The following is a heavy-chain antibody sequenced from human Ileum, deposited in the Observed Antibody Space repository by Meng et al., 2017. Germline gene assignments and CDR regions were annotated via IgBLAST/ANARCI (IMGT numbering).Heavy chain of an antibody. J-gene: IGHJ4*02. V-gene: IGHV1-18*01. D-gene: IGHD2-15*01. CDR2: FVNYVDT. CDR3: ASGTPGRSYCDY. CDR1: GYTVGSYG. Sequence: QVHLLQSGPEEKKPGASVRVSCKASGYTVGSYGICWVRQAPGQGLEWMGWFVNYVDTYPAPKFQGRVTMTTDTHTNTAFMELRSLTSDDTAVYYCASGTPGRSYCDYWGQGTLVTVSS.